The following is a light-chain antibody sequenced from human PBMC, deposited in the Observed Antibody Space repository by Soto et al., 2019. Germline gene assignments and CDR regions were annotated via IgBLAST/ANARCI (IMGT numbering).Light chain of an antibody. Sequence: DIRMTQSPSSLSASVGDRVTITCRASQSISSYLNWYQQKPGKAPKLLIYAASSLKSGVPSRFSGSGSGTDFTLTISSLQPEDFATYYCQQSYSTPPYTFGQGTMLEIK. CDR1: QSISSY. CDR2: AAS. CDR3: QQSYSTPPYT. J-gene: IGKJ2*01. V-gene: IGKV1-39*01.